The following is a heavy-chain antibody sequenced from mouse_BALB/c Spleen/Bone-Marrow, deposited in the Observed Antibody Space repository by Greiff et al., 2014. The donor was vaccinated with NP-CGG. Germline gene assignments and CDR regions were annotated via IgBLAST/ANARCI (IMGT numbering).Heavy chain of an antibody. CDR2: IRNKANGYTT. V-gene: IGHV7-3*02. CDR1: GFTFTDYY. D-gene: IGHD1-2*01. J-gene: IGHJ1*01. CDR3: ARDRTTATLYWYFDV. Sequence: EVQLVESGGGLVQPGGSRRLSCATSGFTFTDYYMSWVRQPPGKALEWLGFIRNKANGYTTEYSASVKGRFTISRDNSQSILYLQMNTLRAEDSATYYCARDRTTATLYWYFDVWGAGTTVTVSS.